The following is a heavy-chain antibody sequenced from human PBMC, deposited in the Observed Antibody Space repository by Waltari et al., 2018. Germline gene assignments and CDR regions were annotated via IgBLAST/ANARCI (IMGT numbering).Heavy chain of an antibody. CDR1: GFTFSSYA. J-gene: IGHJ4*02. CDR3: AKVRDSTVTTYFDY. D-gene: IGHD4-17*01. Sequence: EVQLVESGGGLVQPGGSLRLSCAASGFTFSSYAMSWVRQAPGKGLEWVSVIYSGGSSTYYADSVKGRFTISRDNSKNTLYLQMNSLRAEDTAVYYCAKVRDSTVTTYFDYWGQGTLVTVSS. V-gene: IGHV3-23*03. CDR2: IYSGGSST.